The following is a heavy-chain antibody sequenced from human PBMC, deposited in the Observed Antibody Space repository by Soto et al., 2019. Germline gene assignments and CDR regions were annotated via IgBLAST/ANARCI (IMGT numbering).Heavy chain of an antibody. D-gene: IGHD6-19*01. Sequence: TPSLTCSASRGSSNTHYATWLMKPPGKGLEWIGYIYYSGSTNYNPSLKSRVTISVDTSKNQFSLKLSSVTAADTAVYYCALYSSGWYGGFDYWGQGTLVTVSS. CDR2: IYYSGST. J-gene: IGHJ4*02. V-gene: IGHV4-59*07. CDR1: RGSSNTHY. CDR3: ALYSSGWYGGFDY.